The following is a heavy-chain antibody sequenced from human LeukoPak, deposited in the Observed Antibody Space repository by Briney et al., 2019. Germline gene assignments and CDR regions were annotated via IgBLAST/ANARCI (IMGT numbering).Heavy chain of an antibody. CDR2: ISAEGSSI. CDR3: ARAGGTTFIGMDV. J-gene: IGHJ6*02. CDR1: GFTFTNYW. V-gene: IGHV3-74*03. Sequence: GGFLRLSCAASGFTFTNYWMHWVRQGPGTGLVWVSRISAEGSSIAFADSVKGRFTISRDNAKNTVYLQMNTLRVEDTAVYYCARAGGTTFIGMDVWGQGTTVTVSS. D-gene: IGHD1-1*01.